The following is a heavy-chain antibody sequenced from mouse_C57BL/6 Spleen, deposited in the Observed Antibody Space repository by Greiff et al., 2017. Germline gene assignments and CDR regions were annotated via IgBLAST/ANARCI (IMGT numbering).Heavy chain of an antibody. D-gene: IGHD2-4*01. J-gene: IGHJ2*01. CDR3: TRYDYDGY. CDR2: IDPETGGT. CDR1: GYTFTDYE. V-gene: IGHV1-15*01. Sequence: VKLMESGAELVRPGASVTLSCKASGYTFTDYEMHWVKQTPVHGLEWIGAIDPETGGTAYNQKFKGKAILTADKSSSTAYMELRSLTSEDSAVYYCTRYDYDGYWGQGTTLTVSS.